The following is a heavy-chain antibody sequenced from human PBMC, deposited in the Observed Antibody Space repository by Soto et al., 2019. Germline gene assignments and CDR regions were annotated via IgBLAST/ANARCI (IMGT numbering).Heavy chain of an antibody. D-gene: IGHD3-9*01. Sequence: GGSLRLSCAASGFTFSSYWMSWVRQAPGKGLEWVANIKQDGSEKYYVDSVKGRFTISRDNAKNSLYLQMNSLRAEDTAVYYCARDRSGQYFDWLLSPYFDYWGQGTLVTVSS. CDR1: GFTFSSYW. V-gene: IGHV3-7*05. CDR3: ARDRSGQYFDWLLSPYFDY. J-gene: IGHJ4*02. CDR2: IKQDGSEK.